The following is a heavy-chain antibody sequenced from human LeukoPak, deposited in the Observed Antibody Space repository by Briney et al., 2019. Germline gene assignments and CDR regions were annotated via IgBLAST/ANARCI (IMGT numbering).Heavy chain of an antibody. CDR2: ISSSSSYI. D-gene: IGHD4-17*01. Sequence: GGSLRLSCAASGFTFSSYSMDWVRQAPGKGLEWVSSISSSSSYIYYADSVKGRFTISRDNAKYSLYLQMNSLRAEDTAVYYCARDVLGGDYVIHYGMDVWGQGTTVTVSS. CDR3: ARDVLGGDYVIHYGMDV. CDR1: GFTFSSYS. J-gene: IGHJ6*02. V-gene: IGHV3-21*01.